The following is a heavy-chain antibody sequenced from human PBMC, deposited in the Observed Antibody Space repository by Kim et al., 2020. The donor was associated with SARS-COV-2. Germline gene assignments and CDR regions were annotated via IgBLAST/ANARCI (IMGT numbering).Heavy chain of an antibody. V-gene: IGHV3-15*01. CDR1: GFTFSNAW. D-gene: IGHD2-21*02. J-gene: IGHJ3*01. CDR3: SGDPDYALDV. Sequence: GGSLRLSCAASGFTFSNAWMNWVRQAPGKGLEWVGRIRSKTDGGTTDYGAPVKGRFTISRDDSKNTLYLQMNSLRSEDTALYYCSGDPDYALDVWGQGTMVTVSS. CDR2: IRSKTDGGTT.